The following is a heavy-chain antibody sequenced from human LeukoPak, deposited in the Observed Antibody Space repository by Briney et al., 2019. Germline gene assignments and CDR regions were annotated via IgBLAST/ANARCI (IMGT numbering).Heavy chain of an antibody. J-gene: IGHJ6*03. V-gene: IGHV1-2*02. D-gene: IGHD2-2*01. CDR1: GYTFTGCY. Sequence: ASVKVSCKASGYTFTGCYTHWVRQAPGQGLEWMGWINPNCGGTNYAQKFQGRVTMTRDTSISTAYMELSRLRSDDTAVYYCARGIVVVPAARRTYYYYYYMDVWGKGTTVTISS. CDR2: INPNCGGT. CDR3: ARGIVVVPAARRTYYYYYYMDV.